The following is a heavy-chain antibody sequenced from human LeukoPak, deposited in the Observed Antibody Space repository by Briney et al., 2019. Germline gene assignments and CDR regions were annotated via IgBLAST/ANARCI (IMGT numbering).Heavy chain of an antibody. CDR3: AARGGPGSFDAFDI. CDR1: GYTFTSYA. V-gene: IGHV7-4-1*02. D-gene: IGHD3-10*01. Sequence: ASVKVSFKASGYTFTSYAMNWVRQAPGQGLEWMGWINPNTGHPIYAQDFKGRFVFSLDTSINTAYLQISSLKPEDSAVYYCAARGGPGSFDAFDIWGQGTMVTVSP. CDR2: INPNTGHP. J-gene: IGHJ3*02.